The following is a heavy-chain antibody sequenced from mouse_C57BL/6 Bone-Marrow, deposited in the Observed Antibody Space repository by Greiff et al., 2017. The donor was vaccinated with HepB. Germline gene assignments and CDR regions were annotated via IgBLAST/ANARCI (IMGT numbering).Heavy chain of an antibody. D-gene: IGHD2-1*01. CDR1: GYAFSSYW. CDR3: ARFGNYSYYAMDY. Sequence: QVQLKQSGAELVKPGASVKISCKASGYAFSSYWMNWVKQRPGKGLEWIGQIYPGDGDTNYNGKFKGKATLTADKSSSTAYMQLSSLTSEDSAVYFCARFGNYSYYAMDYWGQGTSVTVSS. V-gene: IGHV1-80*01. J-gene: IGHJ4*01. CDR2: IYPGDGDT.